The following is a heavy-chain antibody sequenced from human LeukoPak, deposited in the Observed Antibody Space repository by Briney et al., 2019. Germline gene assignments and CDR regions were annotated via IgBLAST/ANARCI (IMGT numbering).Heavy chain of an antibody. CDR1: GFTFDDYG. Sequence: GGSLRLSCAASGFTFDDYGMSWVRQAPGKGLEWVSGINWNGGSTGYADSAKGRFTISRDNAKNSLYLQMNSLRAEDTALYCATGDKELLFKRRKGGFDPWGQGTLVTVSS. D-gene: IGHD2-2*01. CDR3: ATGDKELLFKRRKGGFDP. V-gene: IGHV3-20*01. CDR2: INWNGGST. J-gene: IGHJ5*02.